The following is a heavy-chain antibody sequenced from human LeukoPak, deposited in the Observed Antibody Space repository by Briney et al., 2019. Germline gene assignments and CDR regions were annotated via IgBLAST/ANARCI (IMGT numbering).Heavy chain of an antibody. V-gene: IGHV4-34*01. CDR3: AKDNYYGSGYNWFDP. D-gene: IGHD3-10*01. J-gene: IGHJ5*02. Sequence: SETLSLTCAVYGGSFSGYYWNWIRQPPGKGLEWIGEINHSGSTNYNPSLKSRVTISVDTSKNQFSLKLSSVTAADTAVYYCAKDNYYGSGYNWFDPWGQGTLVTVSS. CDR2: INHSGST. CDR1: GGSFSGYY.